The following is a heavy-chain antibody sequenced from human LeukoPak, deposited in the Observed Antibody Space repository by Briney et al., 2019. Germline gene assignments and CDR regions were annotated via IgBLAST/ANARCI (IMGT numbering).Heavy chain of an antibody. J-gene: IGHJ4*02. CDR3: AKDFYDSSGYHHGSFDY. D-gene: IGHD3-22*01. CDR1: GFTFSSYA. CDR2: ISGSGGST. V-gene: IGHV3-23*01. Sequence: TGGSLRLSCAASGFTFSSYAMSWVCQAPGKGLEWVSAISGSGGSTYYADSVKGRFTISRDNSKNTLYLQMNSLRAEDTAVYYCAKDFYDSSGYHHGSFDYWGQGTLVTVSS.